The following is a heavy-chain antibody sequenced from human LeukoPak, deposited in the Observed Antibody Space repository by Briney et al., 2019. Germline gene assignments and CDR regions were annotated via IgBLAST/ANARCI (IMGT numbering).Heavy chain of an antibody. CDR3: ARASADILTGYPRPFMPLDY. Sequence: VGSLRLSCAASGFTFSSYAMHWVRQAPGKGLEWVAVISYDGSNKYYADSVKGRFTISRDNSKNTLYLQMNSLRAEDTAVYYCARASADILTGYPRPFMPLDYWGQGTLVTVSS. J-gene: IGHJ4*02. V-gene: IGHV3-30-3*01. CDR1: GFTFSSYA. CDR2: ISYDGSNK. D-gene: IGHD3-9*01.